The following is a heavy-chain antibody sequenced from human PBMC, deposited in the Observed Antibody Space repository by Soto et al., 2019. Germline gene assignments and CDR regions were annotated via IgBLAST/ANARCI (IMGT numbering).Heavy chain of an antibody. CDR1: GYTFTSHD. Sequence: QVQLVQSGAEVKKPGASVKVSCKASGYTFTSHDINWMRQATGQGLEWMGWMNPNSGHTNYAQKLQGTVTMTRNTSISTAYVELTILRADYTVFYYCASAMCTTWGQGTLVTVSS. V-gene: IGHV1-8*01. CDR2: MNPNSGHT. D-gene: IGHD2-2*01. J-gene: IGHJ5*02. CDR3: ASAMCTT.